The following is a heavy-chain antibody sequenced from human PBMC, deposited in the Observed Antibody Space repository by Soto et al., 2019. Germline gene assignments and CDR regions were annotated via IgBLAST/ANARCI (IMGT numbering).Heavy chain of an antibody. CDR2: IYGGGTT. CDR3: VQTTGWPGFDV. V-gene: IGHV3-53*01. D-gene: IGHD6-19*01. J-gene: IGHJ4*02. CDR1: GFAVSSKY. Sequence: EVQLVESGGGLIQPGGSLRLSCAASGFAVSSKYMTWVRQAPGKGLEWVSVIYGGGTTYYADSVKGRFTISRDTSKNPLYLQMNSLRAEATAVYYCVQTTGWPGFDVWGQGTLVTVSS.